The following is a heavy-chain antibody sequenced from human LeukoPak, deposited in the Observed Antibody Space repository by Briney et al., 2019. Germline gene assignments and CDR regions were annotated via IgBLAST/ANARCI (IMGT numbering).Heavy chain of an antibody. D-gene: IGHD3-22*01. Sequence: PGGSLRLSCAASGFTVSSNYMSWVRQAPGKGLEWVSVIYSGGSTYYADSVKGRFTISRDNSKNTRYLQMNRLRAEDTAVYYCARDTPHYYDSSGYIIWGQGTLVTVSS. CDR3: ARDTPHYYDSSGYII. J-gene: IGHJ4*02. V-gene: IGHV3-53*01. CDR2: IYSGGST. CDR1: GFTVSSNY.